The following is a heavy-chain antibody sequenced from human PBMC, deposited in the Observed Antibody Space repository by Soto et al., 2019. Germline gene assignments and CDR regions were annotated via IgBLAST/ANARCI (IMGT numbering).Heavy chain of an antibody. CDR1: GYSFGHFW. CDR3: ARIAAAGSPHYFDY. J-gene: IGHJ4*02. Sequence: PGESLKISCKGSGYSFGHFWIGWVRQMPGKGLEWMGIIYPGDSDTKYSPSFQGQVTISADKSIRTAYLQWSSLKSSDTAMYYCARIAAAGSPHYFDYWGQGTLVTVSS. V-gene: IGHV5-51*01. D-gene: IGHD6-13*01. CDR2: IYPGDSDT.